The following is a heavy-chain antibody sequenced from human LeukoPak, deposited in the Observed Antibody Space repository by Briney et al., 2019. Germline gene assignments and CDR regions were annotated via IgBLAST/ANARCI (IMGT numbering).Heavy chain of an antibody. CDR1: GGSVSTSDYY. V-gene: IGHV4-39*07. Sequence: SETLSLTCTVSGGSVSTSDYYWGWIRQSPVKGLEWIGDVFYTGKTNYNPSLRGRATISIDTSKNQFSLKLTYVTAADSAVYYCARVFDSWGQGTLVTVSS. CDR2: VFYTGKT. J-gene: IGHJ4*02. CDR3: ARVFDS.